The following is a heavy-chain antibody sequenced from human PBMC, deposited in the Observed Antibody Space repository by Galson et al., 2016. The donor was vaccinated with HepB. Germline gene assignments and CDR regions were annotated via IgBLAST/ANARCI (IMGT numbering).Heavy chain of an antibody. Sequence: SLRLSCAASGFTFSSCSMHWVRQAPGKGLEWVAIISYDGTNKYYADSVKGRFTIARDNSKNTLSLQMNSLRTEDTAVYYCARDRGYNAFDYRPAYLGQGTLVTV. CDR3: ARDRGYNAFDYRPAY. CDR2: ISYDGTNK. J-gene: IGHJ4*02. V-gene: IGHV3-30-3*01. CDR1: GFTFSSCS. D-gene: IGHD5-12*01.